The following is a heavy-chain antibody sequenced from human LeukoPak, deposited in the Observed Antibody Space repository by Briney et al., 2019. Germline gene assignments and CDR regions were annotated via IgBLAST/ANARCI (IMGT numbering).Heavy chain of an antibody. CDR1: GYSFFSNYW. J-gene: IGHJ4*02. CDR2: LYPGDSDS. V-gene: IGHV5-51*01. CDR3: ARASRDGFNQNFDF. D-gene: IGHD5-24*01. Sequence: GESLTISCKAYGYSFFSNYWIAWVRQMPGKGLEWMGNLYPGDSDSRYSPSFQGQVTISADRSISTAYLHWSSLKVSDTAMYYCARASRDGFNQNFDFWGQGTLVTVSS.